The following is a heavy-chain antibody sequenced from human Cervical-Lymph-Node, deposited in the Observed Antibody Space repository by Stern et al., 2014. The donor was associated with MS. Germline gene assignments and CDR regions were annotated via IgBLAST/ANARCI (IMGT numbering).Heavy chain of an antibody. CDR2: MYSGGNR. V-gene: IGHV3-53*01. Sequence: EVQLVQSGGGLIQPGGSLRLSCAASGFTVSGNYMTWVRQAPGTGMEWVSFMYSGGNRSYADSVKGRFTISRDNSRNTLYLQMNILRAEDTAVYFCTLTRETDEYFHHWGQGTLVTVSS. D-gene: IGHD3-9*01. J-gene: IGHJ1*01. CDR1: GFTVSGNY. CDR3: TLTRETDEYFHH.